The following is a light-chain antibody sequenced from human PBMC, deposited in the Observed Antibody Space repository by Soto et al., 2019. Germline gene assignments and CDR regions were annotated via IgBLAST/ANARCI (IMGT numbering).Light chain of an antibody. V-gene: IGKV2-28*01. CDR2: MAS. CDR3: MQAVQTPWS. J-gene: IGKJ1*01. Sequence: EIVATQSPLSLPVILGEPASISCRSSQSLLHSNGFNYLDWYLQRPGQSPQLLIYMASSRASGVPDRFSGSGSGTDFTLTITRVEAEDVGIYYCMQAVQTPWSFGQGTKVDIK. CDR1: QSLLHSNGFNY.